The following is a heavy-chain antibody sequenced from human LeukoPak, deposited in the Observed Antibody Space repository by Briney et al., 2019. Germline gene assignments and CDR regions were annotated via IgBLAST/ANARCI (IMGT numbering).Heavy chain of an antibody. CDR3: ATSGYYTFAS. Sequence: GGSLRLSCVASGFTFTRNCMHWVRQAPGKGLEWVAAIPYDGSNALYADSVKGRFTISRDDSKNTQYLQMNSLRIEDSAMYLCATSGYYTFASWGRGTLATVSS. V-gene: IGHV3-30*03. D-gene: IGHD3-3*01. CDR1: GFTFTRNC. CDR2: IPYDGSNA. J-gene: IGHJ4*02.